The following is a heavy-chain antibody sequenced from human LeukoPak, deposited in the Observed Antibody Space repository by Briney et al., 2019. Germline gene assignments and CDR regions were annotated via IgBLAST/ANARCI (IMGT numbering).Heavy chain of an antibody. CDR2: INPSGGSP. CDR1: GYTFTSYY. Sequence: GASVKVSCKASGYTFTSYYMHWVRQAPGQGLEWMGIINPSGGSPSYAQKFQGRVTMSRDMSTSTVYMELSSLRSEDTAVYYCARDVPRFGEFDYWGQGTLVTVSS. V-gene: IGHV1-46*01. D-gene: IGHD3-10*01. J-gene: IGHJ4*02. CDR3: ARDVPRFGEFDY.